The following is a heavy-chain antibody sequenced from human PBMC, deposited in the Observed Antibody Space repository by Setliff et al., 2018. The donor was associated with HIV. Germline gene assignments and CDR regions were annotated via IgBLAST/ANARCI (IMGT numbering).Heavy chain of an antibody. CDR3: TGPAMAAAGPLEYYYYYGMDV. Sequence: SATLSLTCAVSGDSVSGPNYNWGWIRQPPGKGLEWIGTISFRGSTSYNPSLKSRVTISLDTSKSQFSLNLNSVTAADAAVYYCTGPAMAAAGPLEYYYYYGMDVWGQGTTVTVSS. D-gene: IGHD6-13*01. V-gene: IGHV4-39*01. CDR2: ISFRGST. J-gene: IGHJ6*02. CDR1: GDSVSGPNYN.